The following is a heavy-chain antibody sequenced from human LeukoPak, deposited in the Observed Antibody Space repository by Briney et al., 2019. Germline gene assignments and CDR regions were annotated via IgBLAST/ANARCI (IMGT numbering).Heavy chain of an antibody. J-gene: IGHJ4*02. CDR3: ARDIDY. CDR2: IYTSGST. CDR1: GGSITSYY. V-gene: IGHV4-4*07. Sequence: PSETLSLTCTVPGGSITSYYWSSVRQPAGKGLEWIGRIYTSGSTNYNPSLKSRVTMSVDTSKNQFSLKLRSVTAADTAVCYCARDIDYWGQGTLVTVSS.